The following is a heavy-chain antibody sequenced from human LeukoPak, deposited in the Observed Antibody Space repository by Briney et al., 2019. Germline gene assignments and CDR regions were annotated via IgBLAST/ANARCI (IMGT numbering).Heavy chain of an antibody. Sequence: SETLSLTCAVYGGSFSVYYWSWIRQPPGKGLEWMGEINHSGSTNYNPSLKSRVTISVDTSKNQFSLKLSSVTATDTAVYYCARGKYDSSGYPLLGFDYWGQGTLVTVSS. D-gene: IGHD3-22*01. J-gene: IGHJ4*02. CDR2: INHSGST. V-gene: IGHV4-34*01. CDR1: GGSFSVYY. CDR3: ARGKYDSSGYPLLGFDY.